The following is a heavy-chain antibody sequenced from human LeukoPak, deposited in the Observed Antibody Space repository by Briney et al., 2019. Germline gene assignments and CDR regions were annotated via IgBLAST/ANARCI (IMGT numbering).Heavy chain of an antibody. J-gene: IGHJ6*03. CDR1: GYTFTSYY. Sequence: ASVKVSCKASGYTFTSYYMHWVRQAPGQGLEWMGIINPSGGSTSYAQKFQGRVTITTDESTSTAYMELSSLRSEDTAVYYCAREHIVVVTATYYYYYMDVWGKGTTVTVSS. D-gene: IGHD2-21*02. CDR2: INPSGGST. V-gene: IGHV1-46*01. CDR3: AREHIVVVTATYYYYYMDV.